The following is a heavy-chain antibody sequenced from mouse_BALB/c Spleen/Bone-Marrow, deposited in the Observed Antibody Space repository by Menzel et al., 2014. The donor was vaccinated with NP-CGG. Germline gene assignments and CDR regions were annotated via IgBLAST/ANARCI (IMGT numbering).Heavy chain of an antibody. CDR3: ARWGDDGTFDH. V-gene: IGHV1-7*01. J-gene: IGHJ2*01. Sequence: VQLQESGAELAKPGASVKMSCTASGYTFTSYWMHWVKQRPGQGLEWIGYINPSTGYTEYNQKFKDKATLTADKSSSTAYMQLSSLTSEDSAVYYCARWGDDGTFDHWGQGTTLTVSS. CDR1: GYTFTSYW. CDR2: INPSTGYT. D-gene: IGHD2-12*01.